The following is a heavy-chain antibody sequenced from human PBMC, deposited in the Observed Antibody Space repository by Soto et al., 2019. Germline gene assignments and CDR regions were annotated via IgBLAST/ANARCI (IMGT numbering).Heavy chain of an antibody. CDR2: INPSGGST. Sequence: ASVKVSCKASGYTFTSYYMHWVRQATGRGLEWMGIINPSGGSTSYAQKFQGRVTMTRDTSTSTVYMELSSLRSEDTAVYYCAREADSSGWSRPPRFDYWGQGTLVTVS. V-gene: IGHV1-46*03. J-gene: IGHJ4*02. CDR1: GYTFTSYY. D-gene: IGHD6-19*01. CDR3: AREADSSGWSRPPRFDY.